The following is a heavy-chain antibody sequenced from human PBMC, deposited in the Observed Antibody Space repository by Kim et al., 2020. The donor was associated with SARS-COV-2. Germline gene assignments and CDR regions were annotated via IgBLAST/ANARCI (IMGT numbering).Heavy chain of an antibody. CDR1: GDRVSRNSPA. J-gene: IGHJ4*02. D-gene: IGHD5-18*01. V-gene: IGHV6-1*01. CDR2: TYYRSKWFY. CDR3: ARAVATAFDF. Sequence: SQTLSLSCVISGDRVSRNSPAWNWIRQSPSRGLEWLGRTYYRSKWFYDYAVSVESRITINPDTSKNQFSLQLKSVTPEDTAVYYCARAVATAFDFWGQGTLVTVSS.